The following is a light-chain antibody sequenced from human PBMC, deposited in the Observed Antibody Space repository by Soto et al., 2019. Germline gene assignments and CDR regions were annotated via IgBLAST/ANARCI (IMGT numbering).Light chain of an antibody. J-gene: IGLJ1*01. V-gene: IGLV2-23*01. CDR2: EGS. Sequence: QSVLTQPASMSGSPGQSITISCSGTTYGFETYNQVSWYQQHPGKAPKILIYEGSKRPSGVSNRFSGPKSGNTASLTISGLQAEDEADYFCSSYVGDSAYAFGTGTKLTVL. CDR3: SSYVGDSAYA. CDR1: TYGFETYNQ.